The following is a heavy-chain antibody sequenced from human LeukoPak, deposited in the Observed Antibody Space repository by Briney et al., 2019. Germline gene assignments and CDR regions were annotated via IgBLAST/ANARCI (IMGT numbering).Heavy chain of an antibody. CDR3: ARYFRADSGNYYRSFDY. D-gene: IGHD1-26*01. V-gene: IGHV3-7*05. CDR2: IKEDGSEK. Sequence: PGGSLRPSCAASGFTFSSYGMHWVRQAPGKGLEWVANIKEDGSEKNYVDSVKGRFTISRDNAKNSLYLQMNSLRAEDTAVYYCARYFRADSGNYYRSFDYWGQGTLVTVSS. J-gene: IGHJ4*02. CDR1: GFTFSSYG.